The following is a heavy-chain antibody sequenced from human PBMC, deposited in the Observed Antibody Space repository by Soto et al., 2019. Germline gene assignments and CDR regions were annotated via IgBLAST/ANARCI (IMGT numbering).Heavy chain of an antibody. CDR2: IIPIFGTA. CDR3: AREDRDRETGLVPAAMGSMDV. J-gene: IGHJ6*02. CDR1: GYTFSNYG. D-gene: IGHD2-2*01. Sequence: SLKVSCKASGYTFSNYGISWVRQAPGQGLEWMGGIIPIFGTANYAQKFQGRVTITADESTSTAYMELSSLRSDDTAVYYCAREDRDRETGLVPAAMGSMDVWGQGTMVTV. V-gene: IGHV1-69*13.